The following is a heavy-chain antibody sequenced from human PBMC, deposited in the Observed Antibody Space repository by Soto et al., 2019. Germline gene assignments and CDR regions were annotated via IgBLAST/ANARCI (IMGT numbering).Heavy chain of an antibody. J-gene: IGHJ5*01. Sequence: TLSLTCTVSGGSISSGGYYWSWLRQHQGKGLEWIGYIYYSGSTYYNPSLKSRVTISVDTSKNQFSLKLSSVTAADTAVYYFARHIAAHVDLFASRGQGSLVTGSS. CDR1: GGSISSGGYY. D-gene: IGHD2-21*01. CDR2: IYYSGST. CDR3: ARHIAAHVDLFAS. V-gene: IGHV4-31*03.